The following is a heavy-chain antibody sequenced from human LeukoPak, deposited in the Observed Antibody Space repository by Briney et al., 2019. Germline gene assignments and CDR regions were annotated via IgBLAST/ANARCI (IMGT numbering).Heavy chain of an antibody. CDR1: GFTFSTYW. V-gene: IGHV3-7*01. D-gene: IGHD3-10*01. CDR3: ANGSGSYDP. Sequence: GGSLRLSCAASGFTFSTYWMTWVRQAPGKGLEWVASIKQDGSEKYYVDSVKGRFTISRDNAKNSLYLQMNSLRAEDTAVYYCANGSGSYDPWGQGTLVTVSS. J-gene: IGHJ5*02. CDR2: IKQDGSEK.